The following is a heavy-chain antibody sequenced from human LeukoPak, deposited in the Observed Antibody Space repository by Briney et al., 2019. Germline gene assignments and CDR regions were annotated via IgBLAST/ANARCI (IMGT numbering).Heavy chain of an antibody. J-gene: IGHJ4*02. D-gene: IGHD5-24*01. CDR2: IYPGDSGT. CDR3: ARLNAYNYGFDY. Sequence: GESLKIPCKNSGYSFISYNIVWVRQMPGKGLEWMGIIYPGDSGTTYSPSFQGLVTISADKSISTAYLQWSSLKASDTAMYYCARLNAYNYGFDYWGQGTLVTVSS. V-gene: IGHV5-51*01. CDR1: GYSFISYN.